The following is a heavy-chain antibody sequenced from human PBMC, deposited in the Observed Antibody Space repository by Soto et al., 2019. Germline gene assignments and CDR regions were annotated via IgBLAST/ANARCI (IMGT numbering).Heavy chain of an antibody. Sequence: SVKVSCKASGGTFSSYAISWVRQAPGQGLEWMGGIIPIFGTANYAQKFQGRVTITADESTSTAYMELISLRSEDTAVYYCARGLGAVQLQTFDYWGQGTLVTVSS. V-gene: IGHV1-69*13. CDR1: GGTFSSYA. J-gene: IGHJ4*02. CDR3: ARGLGAVQLQTFDY. CDR2: IIPIFGTA. D-gene: IGHD5-18*01.